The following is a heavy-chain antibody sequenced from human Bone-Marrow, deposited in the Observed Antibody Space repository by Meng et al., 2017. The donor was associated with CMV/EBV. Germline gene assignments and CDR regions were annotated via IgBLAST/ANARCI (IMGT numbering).Heavy chain of an antibody. Sequence: SGYTFVSTGIRWVRQAPGQGLEWMGWISPDSGKAHYTQKLQDRVTMTTDTSTNTAYMELRSLRSDDTAVYYCARLKQCTRGDCFSVDYWGQGTLVTVSS. CDR2: ISPDSGKA. CDR1: GYTFVSTG. D-gene: IGHD2-21*02. V-gene: IGHV1-18*01. J-gene: IGHJ4*02. CDR3: ARLKQCTRGDCFSVDY.